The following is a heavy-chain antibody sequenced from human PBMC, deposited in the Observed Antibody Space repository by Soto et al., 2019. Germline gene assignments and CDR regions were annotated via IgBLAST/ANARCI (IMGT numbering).Heavy chain of an antibody. CDR1: GYSFTSYW. J-gene: IGHJ6*02. CDR3: ARDPYYYDSSGPNPDYYYYGMDV. Sequence: PXESLKISFKGSGYSFTSYWISWVRQIPGKGLEWMGRIDPSDSYTNYSPSFQGHVTISADKSISTAYLQWSSLKASDTAMYYCARDPYYYDSSGPNPDYYYYGMDVWGQGTTVTVSS. D-gene: IGHD3-22*01. CDR2: IDPSDSYT. V-gene: IGHV5-10-1*01.